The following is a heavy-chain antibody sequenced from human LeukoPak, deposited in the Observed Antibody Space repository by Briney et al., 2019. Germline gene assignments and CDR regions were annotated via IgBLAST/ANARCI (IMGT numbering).Heavy chain of an antibody. CDR1: EFTFRSHI. CDR3: ARDGGGVV. Sequence: PGGSLRLSCTASEFTFRSHIMHWVRQAPGKGLEWVAVISYDGTNKYYADSVKGRFTISRDNSKNSLYLQMNSLRAEDTAVYYCARDGGGVVWGQGTTVTVSS. D-gene: IGHD3-3*01. CDR2: ISYDGTNK. J-gene: IGHJ6*02. V-gene: IGHV3-30-3*01.